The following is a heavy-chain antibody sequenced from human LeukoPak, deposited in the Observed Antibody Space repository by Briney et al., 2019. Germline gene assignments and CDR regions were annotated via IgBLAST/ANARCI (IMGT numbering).Heavy chain of an antibody. J-gene: IGHJ3*02. CDR1: GYSISSGYY. CDR3: ASYCSSTSCYRGAFDI. D-gene: IGHD2-2*01. Sequence: PSETLSLTCTVSGYSISSGYYWGWIRQPPGKGLEWIGSIYHSGGTYYNPSLKSRVTISVDTSKNQFSLKLSSVTAADTAVYYCASYCSSTSCYRGAFDIWGQGTMVTVSS. V-gene: IGHV4-38-2*02. CDR2: IYHSGGT.